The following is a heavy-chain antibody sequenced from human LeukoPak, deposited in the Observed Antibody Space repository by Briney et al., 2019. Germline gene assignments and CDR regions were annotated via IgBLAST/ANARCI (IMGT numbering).Heavy chain of an antibody. CDR3: GKDITPGGLDV. V-gene: IGHV3-9*01. Sequence: GGSLRLSCAVSGSIFQNYAMHWVRQAPGKGLEWVSAIDWNSGRTGYADSAKGRFTISKDNAKNSVYLQMNSLRAEDTALYYCGKDITPGGLDVWGQGTTVTVSS. CDR2: IDWNSGRT. CDR1: GSIFQNYA. J-gene: IGHJ6*02.